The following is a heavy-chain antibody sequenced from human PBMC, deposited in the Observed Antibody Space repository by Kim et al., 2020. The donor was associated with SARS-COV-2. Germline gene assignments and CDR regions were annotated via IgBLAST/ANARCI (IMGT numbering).Heavy chain of an antibody. Sequence: SSSSYIYYADSVKGRFTISRDNAKNSLYLQMNSLRAEDTAVYYCARDYTYWGQGTLVTVSS. V-gene: IGHV3-21*01. CDR2: SSSSYI. J-gene: IGHJ4*02. CDR3: ARDYTY.